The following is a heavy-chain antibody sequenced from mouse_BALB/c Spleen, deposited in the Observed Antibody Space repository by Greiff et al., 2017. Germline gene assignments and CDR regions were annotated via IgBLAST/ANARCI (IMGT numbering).Heavy chain of an antibody. CDR2: ISSGGST. D-gene: IGHD2-14*01. J-gene: IGHJ2*01. V-gene: IGHV5-6-5*01. CDR3: ARGGDRFYFDY. Sequence: EVQGVESGGGLVKPGGSLKLSCAASGFTFSSYAMSWVRQTPEKRLEWVASISSGGSTYYPDSVKGRFTISRDNARNILYLQMSSLKSEDTAMYSCARGGDRFYFDYWGQGTTLTVSS. CDR1: GFTFSSYA.